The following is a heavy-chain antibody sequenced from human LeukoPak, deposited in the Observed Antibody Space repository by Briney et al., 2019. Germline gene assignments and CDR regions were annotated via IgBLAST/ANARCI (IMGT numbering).Heavy chain of an antibody. D-gene: IGHD3-22*01. Sequence: EASVKVSCKASGYTFSNYGISWVRQAPGQGLEWMGWISAYNGNTNYAQRLQGRVTMTTDTSTSTAYMELRSLRSDDTAVYYCARVQSITMIEGDDAFDIWGQGTMVTVSS. CDR3: ARVQSITMIEGDDAFDI. V-gene: IGHV1-18*01. CDR2: ISAYNGNT. CDR1: GYTFSNYG. J-gene: IGHJ3*02.